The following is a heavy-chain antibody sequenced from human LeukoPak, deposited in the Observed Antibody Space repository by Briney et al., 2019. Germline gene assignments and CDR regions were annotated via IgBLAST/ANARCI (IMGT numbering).Heavy chain of an antibody. Sequence: SVKVSCKASGGTFSSYAISWVRQAPGQGLEWMGGIIPIFGTANYAQKFQGRVTITADESTSTAYMELSSLRSEDTAVYYCARVVSTENWFDPWGQGTLVTVSS. J-gene: IGHJ5*02. V-gene: IGHV1-69*13. CDR2: IIPIFGTA. D-gene: IGHD5/OR15-5a*01. CDR1: GGTFSSYA. CDR3: ARVVSTENWFDP.